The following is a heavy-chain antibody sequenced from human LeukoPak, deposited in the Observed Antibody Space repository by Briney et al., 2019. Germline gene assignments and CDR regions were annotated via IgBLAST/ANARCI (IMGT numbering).Heavy chain of an antibody. J-gene: IGHJ4*02. CDR2: ISWNSGSI. CDR1: GFTFSSYG. Sequence: GGSLRLSCAASGFTFSSYGMSWVRQAPGKGPEWVSGISWNSGSIGYADSVKGRFTISRDNAKNSLYLQMNSLRAEDMALYYCAKASYGSGSYYDYWGQGTLVTVSS. CDR3: AKASYGSGSYYDY. V-gene: IGHV3-9*03. D-gene: IGHD3-10*01.